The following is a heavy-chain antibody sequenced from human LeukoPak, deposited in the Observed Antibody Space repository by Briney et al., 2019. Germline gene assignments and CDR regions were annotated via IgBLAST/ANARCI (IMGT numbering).Heavy chain of an antibody. D-gene: IGHD6-25*01. CDR1: GNTFAGHN. J-gene: IGHJ4*02. Sequence: ASVRVSCKAPGNTFAGHNIHWMRQAPGQGLELMGWINPDRGGTDYARQFQGRVTMTSDTSIRAAYMELSSLVSEDSAVYFCAISIQAAAIPAFDYWGQGTLVTVSS. CDR2: INPDRGGT. V-gene: IGHV1-2*02. CDR3: AISIQAAAIPAFDY.